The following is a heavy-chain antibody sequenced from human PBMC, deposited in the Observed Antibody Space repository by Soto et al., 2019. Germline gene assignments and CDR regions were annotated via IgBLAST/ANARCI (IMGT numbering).Heavy chain of an antibody. Sequence: PSETLSLTCTVSGGSISSCGYYWSWIRQHPGKGLEWIGYIYYSGSTYYNPSLKSRVTISVDTSKNQFSLRLSSVTAADTAVYYCASSGRNYDILTGYYGSAPTFDYWGQGTLVTVSS. J-gene: IGHJ4*02. CDR3: ASSGRNYDILTGYYGSAPTFDY. CDR2: IYYSGST. D-gene: IGHD3-9*01. V-gene: IGHV4-31*03. CDR1: GGSISSCGYY.